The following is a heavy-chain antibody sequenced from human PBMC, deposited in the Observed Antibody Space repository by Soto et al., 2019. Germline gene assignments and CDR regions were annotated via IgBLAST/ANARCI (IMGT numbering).Heavy chain of an antibody. J-gene: IGHJ4*02. CDR3: ARDLGGWTDY. CDR2: IHAGNGKT. CDR1: GYTFTSYA. D-gene: IGHD6-19*01. Sequence: QVQLVQSGAEVKKPGASVKVSCKASGYTFTSYAMHWVRQAPGQRLEWMGWIHAGNGKTKNSKKFQGRVTITRDTSASTAYMELSSLRSEDTTVYYCARDLGGWTDYWGQGTLVTVSS. V-gene: IGHV1-3*01.